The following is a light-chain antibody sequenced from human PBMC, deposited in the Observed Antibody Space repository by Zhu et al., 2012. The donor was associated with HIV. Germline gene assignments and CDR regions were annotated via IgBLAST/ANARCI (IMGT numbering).Light chain of an antibody. CDR2: DAS. CDR3: QQRSNWPFT. V-gene: IGKV3-11*01. J-gene: IGKJ4*01. CDR1: QSVSGY. Sequence: EIVLTQSPATLSLSPGERATLSCRAGQSVSGYLAWYQQKPGQPPRLLIYDASNRATGIPARFSGSGSGTDFTLTISSLEPEDFAVYYCQQRSNWPFTFGGGTKVEIK.